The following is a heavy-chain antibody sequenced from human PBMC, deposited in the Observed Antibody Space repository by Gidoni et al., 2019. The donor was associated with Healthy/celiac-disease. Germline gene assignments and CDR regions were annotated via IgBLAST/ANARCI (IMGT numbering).Heavy chain of an antibody. Sequence: GFTFSSYAMSWVRQAPGKGLEWVSAISGSGGSTYYADSVKGRFTISRDNSKNTLYLQMNSLRAEDTAVYYCAKDLFHFEVPAAIGYYYYGIDVWGQGTTVTVSS. CDR3: AKDLFHFEVPAAIGYYYYGIDV. D-gene: IGHD2-2*02. V-gene: IGHV3-23*01. CDR1: GFTFSSYA. J-gene: IGHJ6*02. CDR2: ISGSGGST.